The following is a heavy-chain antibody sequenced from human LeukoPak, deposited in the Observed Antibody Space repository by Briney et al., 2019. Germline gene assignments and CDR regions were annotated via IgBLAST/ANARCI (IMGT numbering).Heavy chain of an antibody. CDR3: AGGNAMDV. Sequence: PGGSLRLSCVVSGFPFSNSWMYWVRQAPGKGLEGVANIKKDGSGISYVDSVKGRFIISRDNTRNSLYLQMNSLTVKDTAVYFCAGGNAMDVWGKGTAVTVSS. J-gene: IGHJ6*04. CDR2: IKKDGSGI. CDR1: GFPFSNSW. V-gene: IGHV3-7*03.